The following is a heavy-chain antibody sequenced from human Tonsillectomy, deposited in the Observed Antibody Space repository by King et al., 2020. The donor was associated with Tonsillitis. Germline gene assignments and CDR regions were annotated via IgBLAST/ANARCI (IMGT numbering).Heavy chain of an antibody. J-gene: IGHJ3*02. CDR3: ARHSMIVVAGDAFDI. D-gene: IGHD3-22*01. CDR1: GGSISSYY. Sequence: QLQESGPGLVKPSETLSLTCSVSGGSISSYYWSWIRQPPGKGLEWIGYIYYIGGTNYNPSLKSRVTISVDTSKNHFSLKLSSVTAADTAVYYCARHSMIVVAGDAFDIWGQGTMVTVSS. CDR2: IYYIGGT. V-gene: IGHV4-59*01.